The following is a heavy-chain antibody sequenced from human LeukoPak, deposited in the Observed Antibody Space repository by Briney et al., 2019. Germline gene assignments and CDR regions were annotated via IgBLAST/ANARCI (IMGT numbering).Heavy chain of an antibody. V-gene: IGHV3-74*01. CDR1: GFTFSSYW. CDR3: ARDWGVGYCSGGSCYVQPYYFDY. D-gene: IGHD2-15*01. Sequence: PGGSLRLSCAASGFTFSSYWMHWVRQAPGKGLVWVSRINSDGSSTSYADSVKGRFTISRDNAKNTLYLQMNSLRAEDTAVYYCARDWGVGYCSGGSCYVQPYYFDYWGQGTLVTVSS. CDR2: INSDGSST. J-gene: IGHJ4*02.